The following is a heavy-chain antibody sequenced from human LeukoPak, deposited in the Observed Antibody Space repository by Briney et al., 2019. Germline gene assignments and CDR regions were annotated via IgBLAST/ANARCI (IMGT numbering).Heavy chain of an antibody. D-gene: IGHD3-22*01. V-gene: IGHV4-38-2*02. CDR3: ARDLFARYFDYSGYYYEAYFDY. CDR2: IDHSGIT. Sequence: SETLSLTCTVSGYSISSGYHWGWIRQPPGKGLEWLGSIDHSGITYYSPSLKSRVTISVDTSKNQFSLKLSSVTAADTALYYCARDLFARYFDYSGYYYEAYFDYWGQGTLVTVSS. CDR1: GYSISSGYH. J-gene: IGHJ4*02.